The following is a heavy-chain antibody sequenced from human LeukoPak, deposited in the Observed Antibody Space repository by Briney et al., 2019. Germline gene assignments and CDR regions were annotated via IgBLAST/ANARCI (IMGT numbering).Heavy chain of an antibody. Sequence: SETLSLTCAVYGGSFSGYYWSWIRQPPGKELEWIGEINHSGSTNYNPSLKSRVTISVDTSKNQFSLKLSSVTAADTAVYYCASAVAGTGDAFDIWGQGTMVTVSS. J-gene: IGHJ3*02. CDR2: INHSGST. V-gene: IGHV4-34*01. CDR1: GGSFSGYY. D-gene: IGHD6-19*01. CDR3: ASAVAGTGDAFDI.